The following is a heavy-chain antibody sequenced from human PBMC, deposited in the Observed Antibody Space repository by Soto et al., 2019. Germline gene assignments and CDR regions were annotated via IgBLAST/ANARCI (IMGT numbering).Heavy chain of an antibody. V-gene: IGHV1-18*01. D-gene: IGHD2-2*01. CDR2: ISAYNGIT. CDR1: GYTFISNG. CDR3: ARDSRPYCSTTSCSSYNWFDS. Sequence: ASVKVSCKASGYTFISNGISWVRQAPGQGLEWMGWISAYNGITKYAQKLQGRVTMTTDTSTSTAYMELRSLRSDDTTVYYCARDSRPYCSTTSCSSYNWFDSWGQGTLVTVS. J-gene: IGHJ5*01.